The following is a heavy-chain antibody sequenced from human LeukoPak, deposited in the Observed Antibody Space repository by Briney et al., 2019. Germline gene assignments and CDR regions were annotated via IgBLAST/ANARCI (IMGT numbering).Heavy chain of an antibody. J-gene: IGHJ4*02. Sequence: PGGSLRLSCAASGFTFSSYGMHWVRQAPGKGLEWVAFIRYDGSNKYYAGSVKGRFTISRDNSKNTLYLQMNSLRAEDTAVYYCAKDRRSTAAAIDYWGQGTLVTVSS. CDR2: IRYDGSNK. D-gene: IGHD6-13*01. V-gene: IGHV3-30*02. CDR1: GFTFSSYG. CDR3: AKDRRSTAAAIDY.